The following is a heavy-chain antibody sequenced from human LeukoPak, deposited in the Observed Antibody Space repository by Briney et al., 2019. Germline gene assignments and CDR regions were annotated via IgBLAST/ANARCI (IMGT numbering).Heavy chain of an antibody. CDR2: ISYDGSNK. CDR3: AKVVVGDSSGPGY. V-gene: IGHV3-30*18. Sequence: GGSLRLSCAASGFTFSSYGMHWVRQAPGKGLEWVAVISYDGSNKYYADSVKGRFTISRDNSKNTLYLQMNSLRAEDTAVYYCAKVVVGDSSGPGYWGQGTLVTVSS. D-gene: IGHD6-19*01. CDR1: GFTFSSYG. J-gene: IGHJ4*02.